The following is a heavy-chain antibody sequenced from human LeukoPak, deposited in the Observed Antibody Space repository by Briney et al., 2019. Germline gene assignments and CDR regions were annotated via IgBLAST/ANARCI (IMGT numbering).Heavy chain of an antibody. CDR1: GFTFSSYC. D-gene: IGHD4-23*01. J-gene: IGHJ4*02. CDR2: IRYDGSNK. Sequence: GGSLRLSWAPDGFTFSSYCMRWVRQAPSRGLGWVAFIRYDGSNKYYADSVKGRFTISRDNSKNTLYLQMNSLSAEDTGVYYCAKEDYGGNSVNWGQGTLVTVSS. CDR3: AKEDYGGNSVN. V-gene: IGHV3-30*02.